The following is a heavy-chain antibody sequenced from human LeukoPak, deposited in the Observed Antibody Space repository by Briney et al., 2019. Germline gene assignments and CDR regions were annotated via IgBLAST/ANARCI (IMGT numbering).Heavy chain of an antibody. CDR1: GASINSHY. D-gene: IGHD3-22*01. CDR3: ARDRAWGMIVAPDFQH. V-gene: IGHV4-59*11. CDR2: IYYTGTT. J-gene: IGHJ1*01. Sequence: SETLSLTCTVSGASINSHYWNWIRQPPGKGLEWIGHIYYTGTTNYNPSLKSRVTISVDRSKNHFSLKLKSVTNADTAVYYCARDRAWGMIVAPDFQHWGQGTLVTVSS.